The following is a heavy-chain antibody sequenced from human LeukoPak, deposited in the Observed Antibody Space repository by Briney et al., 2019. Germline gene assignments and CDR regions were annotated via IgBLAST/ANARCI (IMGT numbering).Heavy chain of an antibody. CDR3: ARTGTYYDYVWGSYRLRPADAFDI. CDR1: GFTFSSHG. V-gene: IGHV3-23*01. J-gene: IGHJ3*02. D-gene: IGHD3-16*02. Sequence: GGSLRLSCAASGFTFSSHGMNWVRQAPGKGLEGVSGISPSGGITYYTDSVKGRFTISRDNSKNTVSLQMNSLRAEDTAVYYCARTGTYYDYVWGSYRLRPADAFDIWGQGTMVTVSS. CDR2: ISPSGGIT.